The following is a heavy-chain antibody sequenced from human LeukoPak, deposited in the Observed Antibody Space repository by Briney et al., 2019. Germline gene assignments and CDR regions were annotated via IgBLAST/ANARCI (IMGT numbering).Heavy chain of an antibody. Sequence: GGSLRLSCAASGFTFKTFSMNWVRRAPGKGLEWVSSISDTSDKIYYTDSLKGRFSISRDNVKNSLYLEMNSLRAEDTAVYYCARVRSGYDISWFDYWGEGTLVTVSS. D-gene: IGHD5-12*01. CDR2: ISDTSDKI. CDR1: GFTFKTFS. J-gene: IGHJ4*02. V-gene: IGHV3-21*01. CDR3: ARVRSGYDISWFDY.